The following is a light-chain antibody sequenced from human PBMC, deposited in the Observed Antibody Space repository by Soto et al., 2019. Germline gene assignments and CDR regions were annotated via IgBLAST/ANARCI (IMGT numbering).Light chain of an antibody. CDR3: QQSYSTPGT. CDR1: QSISSY. CDR2: AAS. J-gene: IGKJ3*01. Sequence: DIQMTQSPSSLSASVGDRVTITCRASQSISSYLNWYQQKPGKAPKLLIYAASSLQSGVPSRFSGSGSGIDFTLTISSLQPEDFATYYCQQSYSTPGTFGPGTKVDIK. V-gene: IGKV1-39*01.